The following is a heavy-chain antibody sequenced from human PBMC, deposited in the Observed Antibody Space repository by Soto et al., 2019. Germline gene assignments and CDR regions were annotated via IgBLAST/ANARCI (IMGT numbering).Heavy chain of an antibody. CDR3: ARDHKVVRRLTKSGMDV. J-gene: IGHJ6*02. CDR2: IIPIFGTA. CDR1: GGTFSSYA. D-gene: IGHD3-10*01. Sequence: EASVKVSCKASGGTFSSYAISWVRQAPGQGLEWMGGIIPIFGTANYAQKFQGRVTITADESTSTAYMELSSLRSEDTAVYYCARDHKVVRRLTKSGMDVWGQGTTVTVSS. V-gene: IGHV1-69*13.